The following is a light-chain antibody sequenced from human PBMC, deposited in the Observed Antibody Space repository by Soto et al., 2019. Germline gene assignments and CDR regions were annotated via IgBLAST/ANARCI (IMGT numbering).Light chain of an antibody. Sequence: QSVLTQPPSASATPGQRVTISCSGSSSNIGSRTVNWYQQLPGSAPKLLVYNDNQRPSGVPDRFSGSKSGTSASLAISGLRSEDEADYYCAAWDDSLSGLVFGTGTKLTVL. J-gene: IGLJ1*01. CDR3: AAWDDSLSGLV. V-gene: IGLV1-44*01. CDR2: NDN. CDR1: SSNIGSRT.